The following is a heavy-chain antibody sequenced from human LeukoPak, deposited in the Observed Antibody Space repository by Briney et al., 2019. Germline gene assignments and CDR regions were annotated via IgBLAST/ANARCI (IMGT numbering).Heavy chain of an antibody. CDR3: ARDHYYDSSGIDY. Sequence: SETLSLTCTVSGGSISSYYWSWIRQPAGKGLEWIGRIYTSGSTNYNPSLMSRVTMSVDPSKNQFSLKLSSVPAADTAVYYCARDHYYDSSGIDYWGQGTLVTVSS. CDR2: IYTSGST. CDR1: GGSISSYY. D-gene: IGHD3-22*01. V-gene: IGHV4-4*07. J-gene: IGHJ4*02.